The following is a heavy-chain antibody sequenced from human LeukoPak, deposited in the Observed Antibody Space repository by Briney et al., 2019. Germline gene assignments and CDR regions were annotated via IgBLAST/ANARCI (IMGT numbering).Heavy chain of an antibody. Sequence: ASVKVSCKASGYTFTSYAMNWVRQAPGQGLEWMGWINTNTGNPTYAQGFTGRFVFSLDTSVSTAYLQISSLKAEDTAVYYCARDRDGFWSAYIRDNWFDPWGQGTLVTVSS. D-gene: IGHD3-3*01. CDR2: INTNTGNP. CDR1: GYTFTSYA. V-gene: IGHV7-4-1*02. CDR3: ARDRDGFWSAYIRDNWFDP. J-gene: IGHJ5*02.